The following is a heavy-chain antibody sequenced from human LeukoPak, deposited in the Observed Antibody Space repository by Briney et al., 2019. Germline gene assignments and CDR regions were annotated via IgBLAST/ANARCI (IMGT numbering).Heavy chain of an antibody. CDR1: GGSISSSNYY. CDR2: IYTSGST. J-gene: IGHJ3*02. V-gene: IGHV4-39*07. Sequence: SETLSLTCTVSGGSISSSNYYWGWIRQPPGKGLEWIGSIYTSGSTNYNPSLKSRVTISVDTSKTQLSLKLSSVTAADTAVYYCATRYCSSTSCLDAFDIWGQGTMVTVSS. D-gene: IGHD2-2*01. CDR3: ATRYCSSTSCLDAFDI.